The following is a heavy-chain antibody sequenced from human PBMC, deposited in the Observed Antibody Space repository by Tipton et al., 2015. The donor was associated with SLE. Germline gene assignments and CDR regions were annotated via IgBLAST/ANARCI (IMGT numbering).Heavy chain of an antibody. CDR2: IYSGGSVS. CDR3: ATGRDGYNFGFDP. CDR1: GLTFSNHA. D-gene: IGHD5-24*01. J-gene: IGHJ5*02. Sequence: SLRLSCAASGLTFSNHAMSWVRQAPGRGLEWVSIIYSGGSVSYYGDSVKGRTTFSRDDSKNMWDLEMNSLRVDDTAVYYCATGRDGYNFGFDPWGQGTLVTISS. V-gene: IGHV3-23*03.